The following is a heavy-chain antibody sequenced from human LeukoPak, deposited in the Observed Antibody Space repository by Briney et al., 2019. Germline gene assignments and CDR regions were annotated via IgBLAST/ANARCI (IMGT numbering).Heavy chain of an antibody. J-gene: IGHJ4*02. Sequence: PSETLSLTCTVSGGSISSYYWSWIRQPPGKGLEWIGYIYYSGSTNYNPSLKSRVTISVDMSKNQFSLKLSSVTAADTAVYYCARGYSSSWTDYWGQGTLVTVSS. D-gene: IGHD6-13*01. CDR3: ARGYSSSWTDY. CDR2: IYYSGST. CDR1: GGSISSYY. V-gene: IGHV4-59*01.